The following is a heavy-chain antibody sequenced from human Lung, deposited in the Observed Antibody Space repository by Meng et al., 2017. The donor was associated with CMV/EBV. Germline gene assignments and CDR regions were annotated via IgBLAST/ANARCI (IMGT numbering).Heavy chain of an antibody. V-gene: IGHV3-53*01. CDR1: GFTVSSDY. Sequence: SCAASGFTVSSDYMSWVRQAPGKGLEWVSVIYSTGNTYYADAVKGRFTISRDNSKNTLYLQMNSLRAEDTAVYYCARGVAAALFDYWGQGTVVTVSS. J-gene: IGHJ4*02. CDR2: IYSTGNT. CDR3: ARGVAAALFDY. D-gene: IGHD2-15*01.